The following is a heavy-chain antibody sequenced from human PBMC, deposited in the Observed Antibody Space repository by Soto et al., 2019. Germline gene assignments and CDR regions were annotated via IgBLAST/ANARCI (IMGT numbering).Heavy chain of an antibody. Sequence: QVQLVQSGAEVKKPGASVKVSCKASGYTFTSNDINWVRQDPGQGPEWMGWMNPDNGKTGFAQKFQGRITMTRNTSISTAYMELSSLRSDDTSVYFCSRPLCSSTRCGPYFFDSWGQGSLVTVS. J-gene: IGHJ4*02. CDR2: MNPDNGKT. V-gene: IGHV1-8*01. CDR1: GYTFTSND. CDR3: SRPLCSSTRCGPYFFDS. D-gene: IGHD2-2*01.